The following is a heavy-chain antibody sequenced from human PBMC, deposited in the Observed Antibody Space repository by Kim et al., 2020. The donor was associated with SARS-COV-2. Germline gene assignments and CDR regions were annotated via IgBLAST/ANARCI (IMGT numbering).Heavy chain of an antibody. J-gene: IGHJ5*02. Sequence: SETLSLTCTVSGGSISSSSYYWGWIRQPPGKGLEWIGSIYYSGSTYYNPSLKSRVTISVDTSKNQFSLKLSSVTAADTAVYYCARQGYNWNDLINWFDPWGQGTLVTVSS. CDR2: IYYSGST. CDR3: ARQGYNWNDLINWFDP. CDR1: GGSISSSSYY. V-gene: IGHV4-39*01. D-gene: IGHD1-1*01.